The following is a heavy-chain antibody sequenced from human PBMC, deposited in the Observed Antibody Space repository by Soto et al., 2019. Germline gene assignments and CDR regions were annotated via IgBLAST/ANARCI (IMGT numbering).Heavy chain of an antibody. CDR2: IYPGDSET. Sequence: PGVLLKNSCRGSGYSITTYWIGWVRQMPGKGLEWMGIIYPGDSETRYSPSFQGQVTISADKSISTAYLQWSSLKASDTAMYYGARYMVRGDYYYNGMDVWGQGTTVTVSS. V-gene: IGHV5-51*01. D-gene: IGHD3-10*01. CDR1: GYSITTYW. CDR3: ARYMVRGDYYYNGMDV. J-gene: IGHJ6*02.